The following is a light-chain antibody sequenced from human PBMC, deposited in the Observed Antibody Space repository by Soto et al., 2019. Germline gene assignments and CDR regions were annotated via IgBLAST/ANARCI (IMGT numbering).Light chain of an antibody. CDR3: QKRDSWPIT. Sequence: EIMMTQSPATLSMSPWESATLSCRASQSVTSSLAWYQQKPGQAPRLLIYGASTRATGIPARFSGSGSGTDFTLTINSLEPDDFAVYYCQKRDSWPITFGKGTRLEIK. V-gene: IGKV3-15*01. CDR2: GAS. J-gene: IGKJ5*01. CDR1: QSVTSS.